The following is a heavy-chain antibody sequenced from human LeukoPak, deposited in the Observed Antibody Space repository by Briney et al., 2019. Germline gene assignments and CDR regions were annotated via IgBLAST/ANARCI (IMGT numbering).Heavy chain of an antibody. J-gene: IGHJ3*02. CDR2: IYTSGST. V-gene: IGHV4-4*07. D-gene: IGHD3-22*01. CDR3: GRGLHSSGYYYWDAFDI. Sequence: SDTLSLTCTVSGRSISSYYWSWLRQPAGGGLEWFGRIYTSGSTTYTLSLKSRVTMSVDTPKNQFSLKLSSVTAADTAMYYCGRGLHSSGYYYWDAFDIWGQGTMVTVSS. CDR1: GRSISSYY.